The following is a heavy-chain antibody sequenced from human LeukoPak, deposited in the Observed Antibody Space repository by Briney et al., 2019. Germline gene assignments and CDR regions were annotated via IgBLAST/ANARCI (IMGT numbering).Heavy chain of an antibody. Sequence: SETLSLTCTVSGGSISSYYWSWIRQPPGKGLEWIGYIYYSGSTNYNPSLKSRVTISVDTSKNQFSLELSSVTAADTAVYYCARAKGYDFWSGYPGIYYMDVWGKGTTVTVSS. CDR2: IYYSGST. CDR3: ARAKGYDFWSGYPGIYYMDV. J-gene: IGHJ6*03. V-gene: IGHV4-59*01. D-gene: IGHD3-3*01. CDR1: GGSISSYY.